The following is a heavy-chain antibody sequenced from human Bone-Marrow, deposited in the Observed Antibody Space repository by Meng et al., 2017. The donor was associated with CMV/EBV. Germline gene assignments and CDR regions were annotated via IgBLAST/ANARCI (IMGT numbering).Heavy chain of an antibody. J-gene: IGHJ6*02. V-gene: IGHV3-72*01. CDR1: GFTFSDHY. CDR2: TRNKANSYTT. D-gene: IGHD2-2*01. CDR3: TRPRLDCSSTSCLTYGMDV. Sequence: GESLKISCAASGFTFSDHYMDWVRQAPGKGLEWVGRTRNKANSYTTEYAASVKGRFTISRDSSKNSLYLQMNSLSTEDTAVYYCTRPRLDCSSTSCLTYGMDVWGQGTTVTVSS.